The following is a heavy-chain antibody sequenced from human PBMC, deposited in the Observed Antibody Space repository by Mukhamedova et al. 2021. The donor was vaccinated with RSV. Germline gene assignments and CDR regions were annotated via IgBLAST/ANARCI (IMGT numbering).Heavy chain of an antibody. Sequence: MGWINPNSGGTNYAQKFQGRVTMTRDTSISTAYMELSRLRSDDTAVYYCARDRRILVLTAMVYWGQGTLVTVSS. J-gene: IGHJ4*02. V-gene: IGHV1-2*02. D-gene: IGHD2-21*02. CDR2: INPNSGGT. CDR3: ARDRRILVLTAMVY.